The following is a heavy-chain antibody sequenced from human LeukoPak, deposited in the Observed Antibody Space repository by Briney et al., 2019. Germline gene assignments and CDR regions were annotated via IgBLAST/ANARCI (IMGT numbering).Heavy chain of an antibody. J-gene: IGHJ5*02. V-gene: IGHV3-74*01. CDR1: GFSLSDYW. CDR2: ITSDGSTT. CDR3: IRDFRSADL. Sequence: GGSLRLSCVGSGFSLSDYWMHWVRQTPGKGLMWVSRITSDGSTTWYADSVKGRFTISRDNAKNTVYLEMNSLSVEDTATYYCIRDFRSADLWGQGTLVTVTS.